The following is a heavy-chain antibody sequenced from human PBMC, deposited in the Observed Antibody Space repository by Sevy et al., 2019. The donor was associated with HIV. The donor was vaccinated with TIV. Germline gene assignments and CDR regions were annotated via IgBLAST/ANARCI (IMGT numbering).Heavy chain of an antibody. J-gene: IGHJ3*02. CDR1: GFTFTSYA. V-gene: IGHV3-23*01. CDR2: IFRNFRGVDVT. Sequence: GESLKISCTTSGFTFTSYAMNWVRQAPGKGLEWVSTIFRNFRGVDVTYDADSVKGRFTISRDSSRNTLYRQMNSLRAEDTAVYYCAGARYDSSGSFDALDIWGQGTMVTVSS. CDR3: AGARYDSSGSFDALDI. D-gene: IGHD3-22*01.